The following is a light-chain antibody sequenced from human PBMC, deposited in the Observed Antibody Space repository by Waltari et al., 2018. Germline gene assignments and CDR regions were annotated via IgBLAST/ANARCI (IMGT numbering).Light chain of an antibody. V-gene: IGLV2-11*01. CDR2: DVS. CDR3: CSYAGSYAYVV. Sequence: QSALTQPRPVSGSPGQSVTISCTGARGDFGGYNSASWYQQYPGKAPKLMIYDVSKRPSGVPDRFSGSKSGNTASLTISGLQAEDEADYYCCSYAGSYAYVVLGGGTKLTVL. CDR1: RGDFGGYNS. J-gene: IGLJ2*01.